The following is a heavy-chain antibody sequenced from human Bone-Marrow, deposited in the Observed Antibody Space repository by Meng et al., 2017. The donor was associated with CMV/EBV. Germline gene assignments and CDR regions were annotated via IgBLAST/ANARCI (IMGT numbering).Heavy chain of an antibody. CDR3: ARPKPGPRGAFVI. Sequence: GGSLRLSCKGSGYSFTSYWIGWVRQMPGKGLEWMGIIYPGDSDTRYSPSFQGQVTISADKSISTAYLQWSSLKASDTAMYYCARPKPGPRGAFVIGGQGPMVPV. J-gene: IGHJ3*02. CDR1: GYSFTSYW. V-gene: IGHV5-51*01. CDR2: IYPGDSDT.